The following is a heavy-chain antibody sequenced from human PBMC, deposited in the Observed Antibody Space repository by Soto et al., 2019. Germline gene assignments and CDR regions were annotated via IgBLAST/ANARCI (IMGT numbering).Heavy chain of an antibody. CDR3: VKGKKYDILSAWDALDI. Sequence: PGGSLRLSCAASGFTFSSYGMHWVRQAPGKGLEWVAVISYDGSNKYYADSVKGRFTISRDNSKNTLYLQMNSLRAEDTAIYYCVKGKKYDILSAWDALDIWGHGTLVTVSS. CDR2: ISYDGSNK. CDR1: GFTFSSYG. D-gene: IGHD3-9*01. V-gene: IGHV3-30*18. J-gene: IGHJ3*02.